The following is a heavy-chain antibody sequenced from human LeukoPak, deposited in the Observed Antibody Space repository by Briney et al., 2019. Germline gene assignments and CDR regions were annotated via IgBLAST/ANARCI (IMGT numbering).Heavy chain of an antibody. CDR2: ISSRSSYI. CDR1: GFTSSDYN. D-gene: IGHD3-10*01. J-gene: IGHJ4*02. Sequence: PGRSLRLSCAASGFTSSDYNMRWVRQAPGKGLEWVSSISSRSSYIYYADSVKGRFTISRDNAKNSLYLQMNSLRVEDTAVYYCTRGTAGSYFDYWGQGILVTVSS. CDR3: TRGTAGSYFDY. V-gene: IGHV3-21*01.